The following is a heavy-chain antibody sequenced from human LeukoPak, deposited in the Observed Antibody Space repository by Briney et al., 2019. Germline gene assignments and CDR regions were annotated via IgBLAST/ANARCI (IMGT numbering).Heavy chain of an antibody. CDR1: GFTFSSYA. D-gene: IGHD6-19*01. CDR3: ARAGSRQWLVDLFDY. V-gene: IGHV3-30*04. Sequence: GWSLRLSCAASGFTFSSYAMHWVRQAPGKGLEWVAVISYDGSNKYYADSVKGRFTSSRDNAKKSLYLQTNSLRAEDTAVYYCARAGSRQWLVDLFDYWGQGTLVTVSS. J-gene: IGHJ4*02. CDR2: ISYDGSNK.